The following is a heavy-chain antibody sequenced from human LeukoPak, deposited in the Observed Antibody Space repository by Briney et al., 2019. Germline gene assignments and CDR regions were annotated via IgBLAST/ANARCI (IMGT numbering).Heavy chain of an antibody. Sequence: SETLSLTCTVSGGSISSYYWSWIRQPPGKGLEWIGYIYHSGSTNYNPSLKSRVTISVDTSKNQFSLKLSSVTAADTAVYYCARDLTRAFDIWGQGTMVTVSS. D-gene: IGHD3-9*01. CDR2: IYHSGST. V-gene: IGHV4-59*01. J-gene: IGHJ3*02. CDR3: ARDLTRAFDI. CDR1: GGSISSYY.